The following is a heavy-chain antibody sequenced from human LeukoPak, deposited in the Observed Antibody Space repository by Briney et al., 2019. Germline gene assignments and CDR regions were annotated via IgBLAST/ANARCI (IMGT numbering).Heavy chain of an antibody. CDR2: MNPNSGNT. CDR1: GYTFTSYD. Sequence: GASVKVSCKASGYTFTSYDINWVRQATGQGLEWMGWMNPNSGNTGYAQKFQGRVTMTRNTSISTAYMELSSLRSEDTAAYYCARVLSSIPSRPFDYWGQGTLVTVSS. D-gene: IGHD6-6*01. CDR3: ARVLSSIPSRPFDY. V-gene: IGHV1-8*01. J-gene: IGHJ4*02.